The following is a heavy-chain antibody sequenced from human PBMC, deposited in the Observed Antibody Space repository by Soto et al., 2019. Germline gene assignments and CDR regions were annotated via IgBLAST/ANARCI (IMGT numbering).Heavy chain of an antibody. D-gene: IGHD6-19*01. J-gene: IGHJ4*02. Sequence: EVQLVESGGGLVKPGGSLRLSCAASGFTFSSYSMNWVRQAPGKGLEWVSSISSSSSYIYYADSVKGRFTISRDNAKNSLYLQMNSLRAEDTAVYSCARGSSGWRFDYWGQGTLVTVSS. CDR2: ISSSSSYI. V-gene: IGHV3-21*01. CDR3: ARGSSGWRFDY. CDR1: GFTFSSYS.